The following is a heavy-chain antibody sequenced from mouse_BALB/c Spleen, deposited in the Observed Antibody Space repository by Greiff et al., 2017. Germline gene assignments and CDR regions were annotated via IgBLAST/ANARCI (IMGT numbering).Heavy chain of an antibody. CDR2: IYPGDGSS. V-gene: IGHV1S56*01. CDR3: ARGLGYYCSIDY. CDR1: GYTFTSYY. Sequence: QVQLKESGPELVKPGASVKLSCKASGYTFTSYYIHWVQQRPGQGLEWIGWIYPGDGSSKYNEKFKGKTTLTADKSTSPAYMLLSSLTSEDSAIYFGARGLGYYCSIDYWGQGTSVTVSA. J-gene: IGHJ4*01. D-gene: IGHD4-1*01.